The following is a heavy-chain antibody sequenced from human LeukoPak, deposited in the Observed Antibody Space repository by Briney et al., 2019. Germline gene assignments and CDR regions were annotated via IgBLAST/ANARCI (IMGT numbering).Heavy chain of an antibody. CDR1: GGSISSYY. Sequence: SETLSLTCTVSGGSISSYYWSWIRQPPGKGLEWIGYIYYSGSTNYNPSLKSRVTISVDTSKNQFSLKLSSVTAADTAVYYCARGGSSGYYFYYWGQGTLVTVSS. J-gene: IGHJ4*02. CDR2: IYYSGST. V-gene: IGHV4-59*12. D-gene: IGHD3-22*01. CDR3: ARGGSSGYYFYY.